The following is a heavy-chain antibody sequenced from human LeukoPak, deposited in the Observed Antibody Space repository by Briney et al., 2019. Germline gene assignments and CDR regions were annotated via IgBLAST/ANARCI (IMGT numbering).Heavy chain of an antibody. CDR3: AKGVAGTNDWDFDY. CDR1: GFTFSSYW. D-gene: IGHD6-19*01. V-gene: IGHV3-23*01. Sequence: TGGSLRLSCAASGFTFSSYWMSWVRQAPGKGLEWVSAISGRAGSTYYADSVKGRFTISRDNSKNTLYLQMNSLRAEDTAVYYCAKGVAGTNDWDFDYWGQGTLVTVSS. J-gene: IGHJ4*02. CDR2: ISGRAGST.